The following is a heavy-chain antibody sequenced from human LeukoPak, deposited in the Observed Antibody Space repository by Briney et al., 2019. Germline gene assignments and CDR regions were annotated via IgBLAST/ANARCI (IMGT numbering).Heavy chain of an antibody. J-gene: IGHJ4*02. V-gene: IGHV3-9*01. CDR2: ISWNSGSI. CDR1: GFTFDDYA. Sequence: GRSLRLSCAASGFTFDDYAMHWVRQAPGKGPEWVSGISWNSGSIGYADSVKGRFTISRDNAKKSLFLQMNSLRAEDTALYYCAKGSTGSFLTDYWGQGTLVTVSS. D-gene: IGHD1-26*01. CDR3: AKGSTGSFLTDY.